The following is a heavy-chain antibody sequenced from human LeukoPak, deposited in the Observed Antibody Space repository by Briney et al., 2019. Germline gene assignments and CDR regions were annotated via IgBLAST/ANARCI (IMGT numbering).Heavy chain of an antibody. J-gene: IGHJ4*02. CDR2: ISSSGSTI. Sequence: GGSLRLSCAASGFTFSDYYMSWIRQAPGKGLEWVSYISSSGSTIYYADSVKGRFTISRDNSKNTLYLQMNSLRPEDTAMYYCARVAAVDMAPYFDYWGQGTLVTVSS. V-gene: IGHV3-11*04. CDR1: GFTFSDYY. D-gene: IGHD5-24*01. CDR3: ARVAAVDMAPYFDY.